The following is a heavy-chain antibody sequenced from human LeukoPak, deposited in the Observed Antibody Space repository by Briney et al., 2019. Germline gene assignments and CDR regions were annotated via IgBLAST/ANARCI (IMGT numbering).Heavy chain of an antibody. D-gene: IGHD4-17*01. J-gene: IGHJ4*02. CDR1: GGSISTYY. CDR2: VYYGGST. V-gene: IGHV4-59*01. CDR3: AYSDDYGDYAFDY. Sequence: PSETLSLTCTASGGSISTYYWSWIRQPPGKGLEWIGYVYYGGSTNYNPSLKSRVTISVDTSKNQFFLKLNSVTAADTAVYFCAYSDDYGDYAFDYWGQGTLVTVSS.